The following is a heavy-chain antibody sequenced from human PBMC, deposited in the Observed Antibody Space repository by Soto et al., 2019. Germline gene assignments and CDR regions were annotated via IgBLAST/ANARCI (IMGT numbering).Heavy chain of an antibody. CDR1: GDNCRDAW. CDR3: TTYDYNWGSERYRWAY. V-gene: IGHV3-15*06. Sequence: EVQLVESGGDLVNVGGSLRLSCAASGDNCRDAWMSWVRQAPGKGLVWVARILSKADGGTINYAPPVRGRFTISRDDSKKMLYLQMNRLKTDDTAMYYCTTYDYNWGSERYRWAYWGQGTLVTVSS. D-gene: IGHD3-16*02. CDR2: ILSKADGGTI. J-gene: IGHJ4*02.